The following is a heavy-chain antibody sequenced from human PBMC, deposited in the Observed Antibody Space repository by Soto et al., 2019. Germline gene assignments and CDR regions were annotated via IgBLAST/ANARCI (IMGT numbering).Heavy chain of an antibody. CDR1: GGSISSYY. Sequence: PSDTLSLTCTVSGGSISSYYWSWIRQPPGKGLEWIGYIYYSGSTNYNPSLKSRVTISVDTSKNQFSLKLSSVTAADTAVYYCARRLGVYFDYWGQGTLVTVSS. CDR2: IYYSGST. V-gene: IGHV4-59*08. J-gene: IGHJ4*02. D-gene: IGHD3-16*01. CDR3: ARRLGVYFDY.